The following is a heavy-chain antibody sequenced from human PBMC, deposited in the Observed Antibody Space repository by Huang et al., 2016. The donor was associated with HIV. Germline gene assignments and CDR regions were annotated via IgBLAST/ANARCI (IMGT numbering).Heavy chain of an antibody. Sequence: QVRLVESGGGVVQPGGSLTLSCEASGFTFSTFGMHWVRQASGKGWEWVAHIRFDGNKKVYEESLKGRFTIFRENSKNTVYLEMNSLTGEDTAMYFCAKGGAGYHNGPEYWGQGTQVIVS. D-gene: IGHD2-8*01. J-gene: IGHJ4*02. CDR1: GFTFSTFG. CDR2: IRFDGNKK. CDR3: AKGGAGYHNGPEY. V-gene: IGHV3-30*02.